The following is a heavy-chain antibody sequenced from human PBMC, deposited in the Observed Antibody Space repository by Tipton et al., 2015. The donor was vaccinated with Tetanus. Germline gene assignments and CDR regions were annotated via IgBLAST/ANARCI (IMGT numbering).Heavy chain of an antibody. CDR2: ISPFNENV. CDR3: ARGRGLGPRKYFEH. CDR1: GYTFTHYG. J-gene: IGHJ5*02. V-gene: IGHV1-18*01. D-gene: IGHD3/OR15-3a*01. Sequence: QLVQSGAEVKKPGASVKVSCKASGYTFTHYGVNWVRQAPGQGLEWMGWISPFNENVNYAEKFQGRLTMTTDRSTATVYMDLRSLRSDDTAVYYCARGRGLGPRKYFEHWGQGTLVTVSS.